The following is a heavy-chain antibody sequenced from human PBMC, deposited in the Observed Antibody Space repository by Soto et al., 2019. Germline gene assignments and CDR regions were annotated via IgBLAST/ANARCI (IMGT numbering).Heavy chain of an antibody. Sequence: GGSLRLSCAASGFTFSNFEMHWVRQAPGKGLEWVSYINTAGSTKYYAESVKGRFTISRDNARNSLFLQMNSLRAEDTAVYYCARAECSSPDCLTAYYSYGLDVWGQGSTVTVSS. CDR3: ARAECSSPDCLTAYYSYGLDV. J-gene: IGHJ6*02. D-gene: IGHD3-9*01. V-gene: IGHV3-48*03. CDR2: INTAGSTK. CDR1: GFTFSNFE.